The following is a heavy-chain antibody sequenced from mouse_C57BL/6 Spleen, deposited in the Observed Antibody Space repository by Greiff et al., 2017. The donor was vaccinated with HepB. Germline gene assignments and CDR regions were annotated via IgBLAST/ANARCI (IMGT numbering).Heavy chain of an antibody. CDR2: ISDGGSYT. CDR1: GFTFSSYA. CDR3: ARDSLYAMDY. Sequence: EVKLVESGGGLVKPGGSLKLSCAASGFTFSSYAMSWVRQTPEKRLEWVATISDGGSYTYYPDNVKGRFTISRDNAKNNLYLQMSHLKSEDTAMYYCARDSLYAMDYWGQGTSVTVSS. J-gene: IGHJ4*01. V-gene: IGHV5-4*01.